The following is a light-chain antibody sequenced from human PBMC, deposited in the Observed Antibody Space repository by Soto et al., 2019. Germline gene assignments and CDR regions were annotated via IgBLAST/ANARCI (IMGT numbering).Light chain of an antibody. Sequence: EIVLTQSPATLSLSPGERVTLSCRASQNVSTYLAWYQQKPGQAPRILIYDASDRATGIPARFSGSWAGTDFTLTTSSPAPEDSAVYYCQQRTNWLTFGPGTKVDIK. CDR3: QQRTNWLT. J-gene: IGKJ3*01. CDR1: QNVSTY. V-gene: IGKV3-11*01. CDR2: DAS.